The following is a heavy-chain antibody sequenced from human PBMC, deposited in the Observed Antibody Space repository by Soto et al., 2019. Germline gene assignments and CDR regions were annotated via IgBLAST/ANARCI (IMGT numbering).Heavy chain of an antibody. CDR3: ARDRFNYDSSGYSNWFHP. J-gene: IGHJ5*02. D-gene: IGHD3-22*01. Sequence: SETLSLTCTVSGGSISSSSYYWGWIRQPPGKGLEWIGSIYYSGSTYYNPSLKSRVTISVDTSKNQFSLKLSSVTAADTAVYYCARDRFNYDSSGYSNWFHPWGQGTLVTVSS. V-gene: IGHV4-39*07. CDR2: IYYSGST. CDR1: GGSISSSSYY.